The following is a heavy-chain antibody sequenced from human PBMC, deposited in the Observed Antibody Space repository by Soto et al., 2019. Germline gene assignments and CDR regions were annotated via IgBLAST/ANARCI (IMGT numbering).Heavy chain of an antibody. CDR3: ARARYHPFDAFDI. Sequence: GGSLRLSCAASGFTFSSYGMHWVRQAPGKGLEWVAVIWYDGSNKYYADSVKGRFTISRDSSKNTLYLQMNSLRAEDTAVYYCARARYHPFDAFDIWGQGTMVTVSS. D-gene: IGHD1-26*01. J-gene: IGHJ3*02. CDR1: GFTFSSYG. CDR2: IWYDGSNK. V-gene: IGHV3-33*01.